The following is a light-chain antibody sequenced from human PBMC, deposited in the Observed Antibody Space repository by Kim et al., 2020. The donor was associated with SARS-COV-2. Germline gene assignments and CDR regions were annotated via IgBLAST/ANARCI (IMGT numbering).Light chain of an antibody. V-gene: IGLV2-23*02. CDR2: EVS. J-gene: IGLJ2*01. CDR1: SSDVVSYNL. CDR3: CSYAGSSTFYVV. Sequence: SITISCTGISSDVVSYNLVSWYQQHPGKAPKLMIYEVSKRPSGVSNRFSGSKSGNTASLTISGLQAEDEADYYCCSYAGSSTFYVVFGGGTQLTVL.